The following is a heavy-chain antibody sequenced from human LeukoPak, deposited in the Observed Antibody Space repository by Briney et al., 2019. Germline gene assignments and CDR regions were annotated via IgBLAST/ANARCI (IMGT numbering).Heavy chain of an antibody. CDR2: IYYSGST. J-gene: IGHJ4*02. V-gene: IGHV4-59*12. Sequence: PSETLSLTWTVASGSISSYYWSWIRQPPGKGLEWIGYIYYSGSTNYNPSLKSRVTISVDTSKNQFSLKLSSVTAADTAVYYCARSASYVPAATYWGQGTLVTVSS. CDR3: ARSASYVPAATY. CDR1: SGSISSYY. D-gene: IGHD2-2*01.